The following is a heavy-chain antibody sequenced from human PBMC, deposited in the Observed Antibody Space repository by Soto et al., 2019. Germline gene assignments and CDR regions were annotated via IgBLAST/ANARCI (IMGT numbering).Heavy chain of an antibody. CDR1: GVSISSYY. J-gene: IGHJ5*02. Sequence: SETLSLTCTVSGVSISSYYWSWIRQPPGKGLEWIGYIYYSGSTNYNPSLKSRVTISVDTSKNQFSLKLSSVTAADTAVYYCARDPSPVGSYGSWSYCWFDPWGQGTLVTVSS. CDR2: IYYSGST. CDR3: ARDPSPVGSYGSWSYCWFDP. D-gene: IGHD3-10*01. V-gene: IGHV4-59*01.